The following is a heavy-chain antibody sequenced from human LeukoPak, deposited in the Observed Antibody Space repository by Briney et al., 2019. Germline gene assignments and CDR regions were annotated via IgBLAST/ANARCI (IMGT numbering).Heavy chain of an antibody. Sequence: GGSLRLSCVASGFTFSAFDMNWVRQAPGKGLEWVSYIGSGSSPIYYADSVKGRFTMSRDNAKNSLYLQMNSLRDEDAAVYYCARASRSGYDSWGQGTLVTVSS. CDR3: ARASRSGYDS. CDR1: GFTFSAFD. D-gene: IGHD3-22*01. CDR2: IGSGSSPI. V-gene: IGHV3-48*02. J-gene: IGHJ4*02.